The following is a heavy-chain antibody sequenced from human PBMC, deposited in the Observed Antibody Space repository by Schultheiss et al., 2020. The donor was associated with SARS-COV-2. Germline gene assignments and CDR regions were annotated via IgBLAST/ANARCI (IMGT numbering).Heavy chain of an antibody. CDR3: ARAVDYGGPNNWFDP. D-gene: IGHD4-23*01. CDR1: GDSISSTNW. V-gene: IGHV4-4*02. J-gene: IGHJ5*02. Sequence: SETLSLTCAVSGDSISSTNWWSWVRQPPGKRLEWIGEIYHSGSTNYNPSLKSRVTISVDQSENQFSLKLTSVTAADTAVYYCARAVDYGGPNNWFDPWGQGTLVTVSS. CDR2: IYHSGST.